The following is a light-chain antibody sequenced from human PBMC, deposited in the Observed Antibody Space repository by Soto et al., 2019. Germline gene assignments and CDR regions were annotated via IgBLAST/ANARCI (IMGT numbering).Light chain of an antibody. J-gene: IGKJ2*01. V-gene: IGKV3-11*01. CDR3: QQRTNWPPEYT. CDR1: QSVSTY. Sequence: EIVLTQSPATLSLSPGERATLSCRASQSVSTYLAWYQQKPGQAPRLLIYDASNRATGIPARFSGSGSGTDFTLTGSRLEPEDFALYYCQQRTNWPPEYTFGQGTRLEIK. CDR2: DAS.